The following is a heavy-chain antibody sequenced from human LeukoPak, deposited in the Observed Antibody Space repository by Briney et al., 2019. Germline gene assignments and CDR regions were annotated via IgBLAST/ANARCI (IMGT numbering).Heavy chain of an antibody. V-gene: IGHV4-4*07. J-gene: IGHJ4*02. CDR1: GGSISSYY. CDR2: IYTSGST. D-gene: IGHD4-17*01. Sequence: SETLSLTCTVSGGSISSYYWSWIRQSAGKGLEWIGRIYTSGSTNYNPSLISRVTMSVDTSKNQFSLKLSSVTAADTAVYYCARGTYGDSLLSLDYWGQGTLVTVSS. CDR3: ARGTYGDSLLSLDY.